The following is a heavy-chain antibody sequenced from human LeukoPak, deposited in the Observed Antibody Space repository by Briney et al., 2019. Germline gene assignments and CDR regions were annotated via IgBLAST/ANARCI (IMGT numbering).Heavy chain of an antibody. CDR1: GFTFSSYA. V-gene: IGHV3-64*01. CDR2: ISSNGGST. CDR3: ARDRGYGDYVDAFDI. Sequence: PGGSLRLSCAASGFTFSSYAMHWVRQAPGKGLEYVSAISSNGGSTYYANSVKGRFTISRDNSKNTLYLQMGSLRADDMAVYYCARDRGYGDYVDAFDIWGQGTMVTVSS. D-gene: IGHD4-17*01. J-gene: IGHJ3*02.